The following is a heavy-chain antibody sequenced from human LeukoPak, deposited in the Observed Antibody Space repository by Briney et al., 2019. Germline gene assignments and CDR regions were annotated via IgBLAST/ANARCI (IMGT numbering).Heavy chain of an antibody. CDR1: DDSVSSSRYY. J-gene: IGHJ5*01. D-gene: IGHD6-19*01. V-gene: IGHV4-61*01. CDR3: AREGGRQWLVSGALDS. Sequence: VKPTETLSLTCTVSDDSVSSSRYYWTWIRQPPGKGLEWIGYIYHGSATYNPSLESRVTLSMDTSKNQYSLKMTSVTAADTAVYFCAREGGRQWLVSGALDSWGQGTLVTVSS. CDR2: IYHGSA.